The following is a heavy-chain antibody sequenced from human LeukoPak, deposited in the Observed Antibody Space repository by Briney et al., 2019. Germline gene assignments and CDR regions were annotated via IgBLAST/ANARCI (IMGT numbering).Heavy chain of an antibody. CDR2: IWYDGSNK. D-gene: IGHD4-23*01. J-gene: IGHJ4*02. CDR3: AKDPQGRWQQNGFFDY. CDR1: GFTLSNYG. V-gene: IGHV3-30*02. Sequence: GGSLRLSCAASGFTLSNYGMHWVRQAPGKGLEWVAVIWYDGSNKYYADSVKGRFTISRDNSKSTLYLQMSSLRADDTAVYYCAKDPQGRWQQNGFFDYWGQGTLVTVSS.